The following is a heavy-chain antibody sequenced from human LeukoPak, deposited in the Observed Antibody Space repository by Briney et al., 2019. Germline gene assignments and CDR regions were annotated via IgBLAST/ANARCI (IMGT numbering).Heavy chain of an antibody. V-gene: IGHV3-21*04. Sequence: PGGSLRLSCAASGFTFSSYSMNWVRQAPGKGLEWVSSISSSSSSYIYYADSVKGRFTISRDNAKNSLYLQMNSLRAEDTAVYYCARAATYNWNDVNYWGQGTLVTVSS. D-gene: IGHD1-20*01. CDR2: ISSSSSSYI. CDR3: ARAATYNWNDVNY. J-gene: IGHJ4*02. CDR1: GFTFSSYS.